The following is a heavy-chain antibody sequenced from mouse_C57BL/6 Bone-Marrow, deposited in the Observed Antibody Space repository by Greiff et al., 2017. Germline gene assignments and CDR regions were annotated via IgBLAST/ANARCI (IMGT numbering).Heavy chain of an antibody. CDR2: IYPGSGST. Sequence: VQLQESGAELVKPGASVKMSCKASGYTFTSYWITWVKQRPGQGLEWIGDIYPGSGSTNYNEKFKSKATLTVDTSSSTAYMQLSSLTSEDSAVYYCARGPYGNPWYFDVWGTGTTVTVSS. V-gene: IGHV1-55*01. J-gene: IGHJ1*03. D-gene: IGHD2-1*01. CDR3: ARGPYGNPWYFDV. CDR1: GYTFTSYW.